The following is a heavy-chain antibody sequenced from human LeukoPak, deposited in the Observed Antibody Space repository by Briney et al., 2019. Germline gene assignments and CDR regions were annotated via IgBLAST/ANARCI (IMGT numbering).Heavy chain of an antibody. CDR3: AKPLGGSYLFDR. CDR1: GYTFSSYA. CDR2: ISGSGGST. D-gene: IGHD1-26*01. V-gene: IGHV3-23*01. Sequence: GGSLRLSCAASGYTFSSYAMRWVREARGKGLEGGSAISGSGGSTYYADSVKGRFTISRHNSKNPLYLQMNSLRAEDTAVYYCAKPLGGSYLFDRWGQATLVTVPS. J-gene: IGHJ4*02.